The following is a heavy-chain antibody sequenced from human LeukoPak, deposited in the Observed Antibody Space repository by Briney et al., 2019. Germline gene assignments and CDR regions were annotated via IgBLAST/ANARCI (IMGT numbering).Heavy chain of an antibody. V-gene: IGHV1-2*02. CDR1: GYTFTGYY. Sequence: ASVKVSCKASGYTFTGYYMHWVRQAPGQGLEWMGWINPNSGGTNYAQKFQGRVTMTRDTSISTAYMELSRLRSDDTAVYYCAREMDRGVIVYYFDYWGQGTLVTVSS. J-gene: IGHJ4*02. CDR2: INPNSGGT. D-gene: IGHD3-10*01. CDR3: AREMDRGVIVYYFDY.